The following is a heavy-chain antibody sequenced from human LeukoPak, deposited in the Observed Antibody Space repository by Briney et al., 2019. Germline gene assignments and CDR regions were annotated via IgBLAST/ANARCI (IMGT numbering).Heavy chain of an antibody. CDR1: GVSINTGGDY. CDR3: AGLYSK. J-gene: IGHJ4*02. V-gene: IGHV4-39*01. Sequence: PSETLSLTCAVSGVSINTGGDYWGWIRQTPGKGLEWIASISYSGAPFYNPSLKSRVTISRDTSKNQFSLRLTSVSAADTAVYYCAGLYSKWGQGTLLTVSS. D-gene: IGHD5-12*01. CDR2: ISYSGAP.